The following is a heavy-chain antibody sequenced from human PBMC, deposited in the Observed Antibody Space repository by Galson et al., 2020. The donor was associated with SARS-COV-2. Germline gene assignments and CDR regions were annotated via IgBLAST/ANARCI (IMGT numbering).Heavy chain of an antibody. V-gene: IGHV4-59*08. J-gene: IGHJ3*02. Sequence: SETLSLTCTVSGGPISSYFWSWIRQPPGKGLEWIGDIFYSGNTNYDPFLKSRVTISVDTSKKQFSLKLSSVTAADTAVYYCARRGYYGSGTFFPQAFDIWGQGTMVTVSS. CDR3: ARRGYYGSGTFFPQAFDI. D-gene: IGHD3-10*01. CDR2: IFYSGNT. CDR1: GGPISSYF.